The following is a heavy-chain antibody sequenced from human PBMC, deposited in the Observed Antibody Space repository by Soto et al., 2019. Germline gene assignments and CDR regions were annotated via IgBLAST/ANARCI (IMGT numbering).Heavy chain of an antibody. CDR3: ARDLGYALPDY. J-gene: IGHJ4*02. V-gene: IGHV1-3*01. CDR1: GYTFTSYA. Sequence: ASVKVSCKASGYTFTSYAMHWVRQAPGQRLESMGWINAGNGNTKYSQKFQGRVTITRDTSASTAYMELSSLRSEDTAVYYCARDLGYALPDYWGQGTLVTVSS. D-gene: IGHD2-15*01. CDR2: INAGNGNT.